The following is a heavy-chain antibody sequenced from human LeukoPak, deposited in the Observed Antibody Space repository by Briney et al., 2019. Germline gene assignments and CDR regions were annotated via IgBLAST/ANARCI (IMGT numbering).Heavy chain of an antibody. CDR1: GFTVSSNY. V-gene: IGHV3-66*02. J-gene: IGHJ4*02. CDR2: MYSGGST. CDR3: ARERWHPRYYFDY. Sequence: PGGSLRLSCAASGFTVSSNYMSWVRQAPGKGLEWVSVMYSGGSTYYAPSLKGRFTISRDNSKNTLHLQMNSLRAEDTAVYYCARERWHPRYYFDYWGQGTLVTVSP. D-gene: IGHD4-23*01.